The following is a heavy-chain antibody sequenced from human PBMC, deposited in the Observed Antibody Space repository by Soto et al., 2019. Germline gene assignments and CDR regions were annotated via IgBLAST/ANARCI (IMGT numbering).Heavy chain of an antibody. J-gene: IGHJ4*02. D-gene: IGHD3-9*01. CDR2: INAGNGNT. CDR1: GYTFTSYA. Sequence: ASVKVSCKASGYTFTSYAMHWVRQAPGQRLEWMGWINAGNGNTKYSQKFQGRVTITRDTSASTAYMELSSLRSEDTAVYYCARVPYYDILTGYYRPTYYFDYWGQGTLVTVSS. CDR3: ARVPYYDILTGYYRPTYYFDY. V-gene: IGHV1-3*01.